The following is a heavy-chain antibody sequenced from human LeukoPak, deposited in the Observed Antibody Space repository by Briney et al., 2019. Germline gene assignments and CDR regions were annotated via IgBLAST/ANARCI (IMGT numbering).Heavy chain of an antibody. Sequence: GASVKVSCKASGYTFTGYYMHWVRQAPGQELEWMGWINPNSGGTNYAQKFQGRVTMTRDTSISTAYMERSRLRSDDTAVYYCARDRSSSWPTDFDYWGQGTLVTVSS. D-gene: IGHD6-13*01. J-gene: IGHJ4*02. V-gene: IGHV1-2*02. CDR2: INPNSGGT. CDR1: GYTFTGYY. CDR3: ARDRSSSWPTDFDY.